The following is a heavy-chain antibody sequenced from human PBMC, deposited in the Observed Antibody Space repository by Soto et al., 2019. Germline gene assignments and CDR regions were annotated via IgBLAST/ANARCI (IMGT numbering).Heavy chain of an antibody. CDR1: GFTFSSFG. CDR3: ARMASAGTLNWFDP. D-gene: IGHD6-13*01. J-gene: IGHJ5*02. CDR2: ISGSGDSS. V-gene: IGHV3-23*01. Sequence: PGGSLRLSCTASGFTFSSFGMAWVRQAPGKGLEWVSAISGSGDSSYYADSVKDRFTISRDNPTNTLYLQMNNLRAEDTAVYYCARMASAGTLNWFDPWGQGTLVTVSS.